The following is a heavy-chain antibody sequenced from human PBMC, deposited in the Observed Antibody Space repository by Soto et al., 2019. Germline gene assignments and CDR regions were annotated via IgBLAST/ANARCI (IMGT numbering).Heavy chain of an antibody. CDR1: GGSFSGYY. Sequence: SETLSLTCAVYGGSFSGYYWSWIRQPPGKGLEWIGEINHSGSTNYNPSLKSRVTISVDTSKNQFSLKLSSVTAADTAVYYCARGLNVRGGSWYDWGYYYYGMDVWGQGTKV. V-gene: IGHV4-34*01. CDR2: INHSGST. CDR3: ARGLNVRGGSWYDWGYYYYGMDV. J-gene: IGHJ6*02. D-gene: IGHD6-13*01.